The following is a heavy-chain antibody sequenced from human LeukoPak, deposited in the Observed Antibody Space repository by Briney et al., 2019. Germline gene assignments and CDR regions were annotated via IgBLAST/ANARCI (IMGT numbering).Heavy chain of an antibody. J-gene: IGHJ4*02. Sequence: TGRSLRLSCAASGFTFSSYGMHWVRQAPGKGLEWVAFIRYDRSNKYYADSVKGRFTISRDNSKNTLYLQMNSLRAADTAVYYCARDLYRIVVVPHYFDYWGQGTLVTVSS. V-gene: IGHV3-30*02. CDR1: GFTFSSYG. D-gene: IGHD3-22*01. CDR2: IRYDRSNK. CDR3: ARDLYRIVVVPHYFDY.